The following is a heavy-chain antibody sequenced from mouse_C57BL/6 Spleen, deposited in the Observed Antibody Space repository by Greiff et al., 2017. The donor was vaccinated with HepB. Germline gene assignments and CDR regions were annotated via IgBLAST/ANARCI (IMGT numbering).Heavy chain of an antibody. CDR3: ARLTDYYGSSYAGTYFDY. D-gene: IGHD1-1*01. Sequence: VQLKQSGPELVKPGASVKISCKASGYTFTDYYMNWVKQSHGKSLEWIGDINPNNGGTSYNQKFKGKATLTVDKSSSTAYMELRSLTSEDSAVYYCARLTDYYGSSYAGTYFDYWGQGTTLTVSS. CDR2: INPNNGGT. J-gene: IGHJ2*01. CDR1: GYTFTDYY. V-gene: IGHV1-26*01.